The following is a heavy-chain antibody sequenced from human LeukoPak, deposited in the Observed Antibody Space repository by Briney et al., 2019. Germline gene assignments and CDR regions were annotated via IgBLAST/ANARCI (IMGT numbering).Heavy chain of an antibody. D-gene: IGHD3-22*01. CDR3: TIVGPLTCYYESSGYYIPNN. CDR1: GFTFSHAW. V-gene: IGHV3-15*01. CDR2: IKSKTDGETI. J-gene: IGHJ4*02. Sequence: GGSLRLSCAASGFTFSHAWINWVRQAPGKGLEWVGRIKSKTDGETIDYAAPVKGRVTISRDDSKNTVYLQMNSLKIEDTAVYYCTIVGPLTCYYESSGYYIPNNWGQGTLVTVSS.